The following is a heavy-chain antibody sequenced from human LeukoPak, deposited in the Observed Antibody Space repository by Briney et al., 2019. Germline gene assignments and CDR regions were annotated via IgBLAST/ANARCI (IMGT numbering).Heavy chain of an antibody. V-gene: IGHV4-4*02. CDR2: IYHSGST. CDR1: GVSISSSNW. J-gene: IGHJ4*02. D-gene: IGHD5-24*01. CDR3: ARALGWLQPNYFDY. Sequence: PSETLSLTCAVSGVSISSSNWWSWVRQPPGKGLEWIGEIYHSGSTNFNPSLKSRVTISVDKSKNQFSLKLSSVTAADTAVYYCARALGWLQPNYFDYWGQGTLVTVSS.